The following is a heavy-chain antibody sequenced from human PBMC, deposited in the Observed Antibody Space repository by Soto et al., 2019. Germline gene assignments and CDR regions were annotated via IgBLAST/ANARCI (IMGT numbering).Heavy chain of an antibody. D-gene: IGHD3-10*01. CDR2: IYYSGST. V-gene: IGHV4-31*03. CDR1: GGSISSGCYY. J-gene: IGHJ4*02. CDR3: ARAQGGLVYARGRNYGSGSYYTHDY. Sequence: PSETLSLTCTVSGGSISSGCYYWSWIRQHPGKGLEGIGYIYYSGSTYYNPSLKSRVTISVDTSKNQFSLKLSSVTAADTAVYYCARAQGGLVYARGRNYGSGSYYTHDYWGQGTLVTVSS.